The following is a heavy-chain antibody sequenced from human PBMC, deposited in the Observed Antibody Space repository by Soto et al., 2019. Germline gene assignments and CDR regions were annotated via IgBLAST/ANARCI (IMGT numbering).Heavy chain of an antibody. CDR2: IWYDGSNK. CDR3: ASAYSSSWRYYYYYYMDV. J-gene: IGHJ6*03. V-gene: IGHV3-33*01. D-gene: IGHD6-13*01. Sequence: QVQLVESGGGVVQPGRSLRLSCAASGFTFSSYGMHWVRQAPGKGLEWVAVIWYDGSNKYYADSVKGRFTISRDNSKNTLYLQMNSLRAEDTAVYYCASAYSSSWRYYYYYYMDVWGKGTTVTVSS. CDR1: GFTFSSYG.